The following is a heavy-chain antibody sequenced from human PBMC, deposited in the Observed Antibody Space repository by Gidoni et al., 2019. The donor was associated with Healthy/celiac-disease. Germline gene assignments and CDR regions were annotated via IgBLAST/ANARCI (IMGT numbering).Heavy chain of an antibody. D-gene: IGHD4-17*01. CDR1: GITFDDYA. CDR2: ISWNSGSI. V-gene: IGHV3-9*01. CDR3: AKDVYGGNSNAFDI. J-gene: IGHJ3*02. Sequence: EVQLVESGGDLVQPGRSLRLSCAASGITFDDYAMHWVRQGPGKGLEWVSSISWNSGSIGYADSVKGRFTISRDNAKNSLYLQMNSLRDEDTALYYCAKDVYGGNSNAFDIWGQGTMVTVSS.